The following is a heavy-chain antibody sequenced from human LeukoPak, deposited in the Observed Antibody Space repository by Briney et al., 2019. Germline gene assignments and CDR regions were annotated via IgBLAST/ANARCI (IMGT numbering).Heavy chain of an antibody. CDR2: IYTSGST. D-gene: IGHD6-19*01. CDR3: ARGLGYSSGWYRAFDI. CDR1: GGSISSYY. V-gene: IGHV4-4*07. J-gene: IGHJ3*02. Sequence: SETLSLTCTVSGGSISSYYWSWIRQPAGKGLEWIGRIYTSGSTNYNPSLKSRVTMSVDTSKNQFSLKLSSVTAADTAVYYCARGLGYSSGWYRAFDIWGQGTMVTVSS.